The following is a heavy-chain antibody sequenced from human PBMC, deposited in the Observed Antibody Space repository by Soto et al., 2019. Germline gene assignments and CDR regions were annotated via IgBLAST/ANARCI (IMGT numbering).Heavy chain of an antibody. D-gene: IGHD4-17*01. CDR2: IYYSGST. CDR1: GGSISSYY. CDR3: AKNRGRVTTSWHFDY. J-gene: IGHJ4*02. Sequence: PSETLSLTCTVSGGSISSYYWSWIRQPPGKGLEWIGYIYYSGSTNYNPSLKSRVTISVDNSKNTLYLQMSSLRGEDTAVYYCAKNRGRVTTSWHFDYWGQGTLVTVSS. V-gene: IGHV4-59*08.